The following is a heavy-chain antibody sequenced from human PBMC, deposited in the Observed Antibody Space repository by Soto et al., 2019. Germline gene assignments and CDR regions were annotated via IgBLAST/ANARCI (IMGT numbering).Heavy chain of an antibody. Sequence: SVKVSCKASGGTFSSYTISWVRQAPGQGLEWMGRIIPILGIANYAQKFQGRVTITADKSTSTAYMELSSLRSEDTAVYYCAIEARPAPYFDYWGQGTLVTVSS. D-gene: IGHD6-6*01. J-gene: IGHJ4*02. V-gene: IGHV1-69*02. CDR1: GGTFSSYT. CDR2: IIPILGIA. CDR3: AIEARPAPYFDY.